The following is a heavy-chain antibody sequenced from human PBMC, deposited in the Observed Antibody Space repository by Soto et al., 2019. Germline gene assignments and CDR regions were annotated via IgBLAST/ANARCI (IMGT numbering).Heavy chain of an antibody. D-gene: IGHD3-9*01. CDR1: GGSISSYY. CDR2: IYYSGST. CDR3: ARDRVYDILTRYYYYYGMDV. V-gene: IGHV4-59*01. J-gene: IGHJ6*02. Sequence: KPSETLSLTCTVSGGSISSYYWSWIRQPPGKGLEWIGYIYYSGSTNYNPSLKSRVTISVDTSKNQFSLKLSSVTAADTAVYYCARDRVYDILTRYYYYYGMDVWGQGTTVTVS.